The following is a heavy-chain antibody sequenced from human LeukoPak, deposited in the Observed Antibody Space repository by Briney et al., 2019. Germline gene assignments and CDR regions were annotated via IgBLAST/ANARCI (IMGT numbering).Heavy chain of an antibody. Sequence: PGGSLRLSCAASGFTFRSFDMNWVRQAPGKGLEWVSYISGGTFTIYCADSVKGRFTISRDNAKNLLYLQMNGLRDEDTAVYYCARDLISGPYTFDYWGRGTLVTVSS. CDR2: ISGGTFTI. CDR1: GFTFRSFD. D-gene: IGHD1-26*01. J-gene: IGHJ4*02. CDR3: ARDLISGPYTFDY. V-gene: IGHV3-48*02.